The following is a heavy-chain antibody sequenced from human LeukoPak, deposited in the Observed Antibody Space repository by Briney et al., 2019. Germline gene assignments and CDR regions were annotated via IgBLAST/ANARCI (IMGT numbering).Heavy chain of an antibody. D-gene: IGHD2-8*01. V-gene: IGHV4-39*07. J-gene: IGHJ5*02. CDR2: IYYSGST. CDR3: AIPGTYCTNGVCYSS. Sequence: SETLSLTCTVSGGSISSSSYYWGWIRQPPGKGLEWIGGIYYSGSTYYNPSLKSRVTISVDTSKNQFSLKLSSVTAADTAVYYCAIPGTYCTNGVCYSSWGQGTLVTVSS. CDR1: GGSISSSSYY.